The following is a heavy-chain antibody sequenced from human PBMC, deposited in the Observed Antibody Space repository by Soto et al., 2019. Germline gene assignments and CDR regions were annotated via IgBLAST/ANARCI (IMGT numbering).Heavy chain of an antibody. V-gene: IGHV3-30-3*01. CDR2: ISYDGSNK. Sequence: GGSLRLSCVASGFTFSNYAMNWVRQAPGKGLEWVAVISYDGSNKYYADSVKGRITISRDNSRNTLYLQMNNLRAEDTAMYYCARDLANNYGSFAYWGQGTLVTVSS. J-gene: IGHJ4*02. CDR3: ARDLANNYGSFAY. CDR1: GFTFSNYA. D-gene: IGHD4-17*01.